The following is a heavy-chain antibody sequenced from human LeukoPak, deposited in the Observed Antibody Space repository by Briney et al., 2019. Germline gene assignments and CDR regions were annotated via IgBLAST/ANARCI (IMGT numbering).Heavy chain of an antibody. CDR3: ARGRGEVVVAAWDVFDI. CDR2: IYSTRDT. Sequence: PSETLSLTCTVSGGSILNYYWTWIRQPPGKGLKWIGYIYSTRDTNYNPSLKSRVSISADTSKNQFSLKLSSVTAADTAVYYCARGRGEVVVAAWDVFDIWGQGTMVTVSS. J-gene: IGHJ3*02. V-gene: IGHV4-59*01. CDR1: GGSILNYY. D-gene: IGHD2-15*01.